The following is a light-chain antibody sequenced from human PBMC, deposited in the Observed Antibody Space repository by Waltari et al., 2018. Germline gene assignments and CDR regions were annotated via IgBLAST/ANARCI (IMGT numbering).Light chain of an antibody. CDR2: DVS. V-gene: IGLV2-8*01. CDR1: SSDIGGYNF. Sequence: QSALTQPPSASGSPGQSVTISRTGTSSDIGGYNFVSCYQHHPGRAPKLLIYDVSKRPSGVPDRFSGSKSGNTASLTVSGLQAEDEGDYYCSSYAGSNNILFGGGTKVTVL. CDR3: SSYAGSNNIL. J-gene: IGLJ2*01.